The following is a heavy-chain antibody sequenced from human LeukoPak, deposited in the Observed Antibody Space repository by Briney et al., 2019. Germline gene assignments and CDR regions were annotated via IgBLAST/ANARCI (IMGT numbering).Heavy chain of an antibody. Sequence: PGGSLRLSCAASRFTFSSYWMHWVRQAPGKGLVWVSRINSDGSSTSYADSVKGRFTISRDNAKNTLYLQMNSLRAEDTAVYYCRLTGTTGQYGFDYWGQGTLVTVSS. CDR1: RFTFSSYW. D-gene: IGHD1-7*01. CDR2: INSDGSST. V-gene: IGHV3-74*01. CDR3: RLTGTTGQYGFDY. J-gene: IGHJ4*02.